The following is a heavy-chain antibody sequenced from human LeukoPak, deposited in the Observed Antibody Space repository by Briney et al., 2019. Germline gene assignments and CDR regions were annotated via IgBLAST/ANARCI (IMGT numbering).Heavy chain of an antibody. J-gene: IGHJ4*02. CDR2: IIPILGIA. CDR3: ARDRGYSYGPYDY. D-gene: IGHD5-18*01. CDR1: GGTFSSYA. V-gene: IGHV1-69*04. Sequence: GASMKVSCKASGGTFSSYAISWVRQAPGQGLEWMGRIIPILGIANYAQKFQGRVTITADKSTSTAYMELSSLRSEDTAVYYCARDRGYSYGPYDYWGQGTLVTVSS.